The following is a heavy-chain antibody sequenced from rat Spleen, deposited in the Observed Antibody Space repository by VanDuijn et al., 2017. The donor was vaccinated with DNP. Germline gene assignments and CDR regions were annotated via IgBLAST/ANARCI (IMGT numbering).Heavy chain of an antibody. Sequence: EVQLVESGGGLVQPGRSLKLSCVASGFTFSDHNMAWVRQAPKKGLEWVASISYDGRGTYYRDSVKGRFTISRDNAKSTLYLQMDSLRSEETATYYCARVQLGYYALDAWGQGTSVTVSS. J-gene: IGHJ4*01. D-gene: IGHD5-1*01. CDR3: ARVQLGYYALDA. V-gene: IGHV5-7*01. CDR2: ISYDGRGT. CDR1: GFTFSDHN.